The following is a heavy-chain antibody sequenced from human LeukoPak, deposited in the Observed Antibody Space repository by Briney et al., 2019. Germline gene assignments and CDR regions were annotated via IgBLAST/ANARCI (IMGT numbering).Heavy chain of an antibody. J-gene: IGHJ4*02. CDR1: GYFISSGYY. Sequence: PSETLSLTCTVSGYFISSGYYWGWIRQPPGKGLEWMGSMYHSGRTDYNPSLKSRVTISVDTSKNQVSLKLSSLTAADTAVYYCARRSSELGTTTFDYGGQGILSPSPQ. D-gene: IGHD1-26*01. V-gene: IGHV4-38-2*02. CDR3: ARRSSELGTTTFDY. CDR2: MYHSGRT.